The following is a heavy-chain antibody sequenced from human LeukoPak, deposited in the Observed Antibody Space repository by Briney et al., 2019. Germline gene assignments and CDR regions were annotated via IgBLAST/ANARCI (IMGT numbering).Heavy chain of an antibody. J-gene: IGHJ4*02. CDR3: ATSRVFDY. CDR2: INSAGDNI. V-gene: IGHV3-48*04. CDR1: GFTFSSYA. Sequence: GGSLRLSCAASGFTFSSYAMSWVRQAPGKGLEWLSFINSAGDNIYYADSVKGRFTISRDNAKKTLYLEMNSLRMEDTAIYYCATSRVFDYWGQGTLVTVSS.